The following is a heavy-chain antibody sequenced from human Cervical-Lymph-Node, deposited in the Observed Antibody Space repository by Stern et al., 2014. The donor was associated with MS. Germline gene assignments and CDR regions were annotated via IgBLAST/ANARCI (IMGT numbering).Heavy chain of an antibody. Sequence: QVQLVESGPGLVKPSQTLSLTCTVSGGSISSGGYYWSWIRQHPGKGLEWIGYIYYSGNTDYNPSLKSRVTLSVDTSKNQVSLKLSSVTAADTAVYFCARDGPQVGAGSFDIWGQGTLVTVSS. V-gene: IGHV4-31*03. CDR3: ARDGPQVGAGSFDI. J-gene: IGHJ3*02. D-gene: IGHD1-26*01. CDR2: IYYSGNT. CDR1: GGSISSGGYY.